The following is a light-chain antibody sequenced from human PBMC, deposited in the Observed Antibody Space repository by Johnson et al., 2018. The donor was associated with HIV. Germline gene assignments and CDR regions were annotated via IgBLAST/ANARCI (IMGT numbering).Light chain of an antibody. J-gene: IGLJ1*01. V-gene: IGLV1-51*01. CDR3: GTWHNSLSTGGV. CDR1: SSNIGNNY. CDR2: DNN. Sequence: QSVLTQPPSVSAAPGQKVTISCSGSSSNIGNNYVSWYQQLPRTAPKLLIYDNNKRPSGTPDRFSGSQSGTSATLGITGLQTGDEADYYCGTWHNSLSTGGVFGTGTKVTVL.